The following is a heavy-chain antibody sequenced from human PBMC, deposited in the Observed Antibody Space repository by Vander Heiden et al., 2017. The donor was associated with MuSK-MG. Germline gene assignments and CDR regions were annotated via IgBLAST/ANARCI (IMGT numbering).Heavy chain of an antibody. CDR2: IKNDGSEK. D-gene: IGHD3-3*01. J-gene: IGHJ5*02. CDR1: RFTFSGYW. CDR3: ARGGVTTGRFDP. Sequence: EVQLVASGGGWVRPGGSLRLTCAASRFTFSGYWRGWVRQAPGKGLEWVANIKNDGSEKHYVDSVKGRFTISRDNGKNSLYLQMYSLTVEDTARYHCARGGVTTGRFDPWGQGTLVIVSS. V-gene: IGHV3-7*03.